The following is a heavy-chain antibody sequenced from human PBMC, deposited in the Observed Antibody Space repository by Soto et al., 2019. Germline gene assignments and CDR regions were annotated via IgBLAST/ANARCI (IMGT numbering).Heavy chain of an antibody. Sequence: ASVKVSCKASGYTFTSYGISWVRQAPGQGLEWMGWISAYNGNTNYAQKLQGRVTMTTDTSTSTAYMELRSLRSDDTAVYYCARDPLIVATISXPDIAAAGTNYYYGMDVWGPGTTVTVSS. D-gene: IGHD6-13*01. CDR3: ARDPLIVATISXPDIAAAGTNYYYGMDV. CDR1: GYTFTSYG. CDR2: ISAYNGNT. V-gene: IGHV1-18*04. J-gene: IGHJ6*02.